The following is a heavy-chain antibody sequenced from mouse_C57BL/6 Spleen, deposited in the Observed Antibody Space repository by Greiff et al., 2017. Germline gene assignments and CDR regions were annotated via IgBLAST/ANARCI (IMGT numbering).Heavy chain of an antibody. CDR1: GYTFTDYY. J-gene: IGHJ4*01. CDR2: IYPGSGNT. Sequence: VQLVESGAELVRPGASVKLSCKASGYTFTDYYINWVKQRPGQGLEWIARIYPGSGNTYYNEKFKGKATLTAEKSSSTAYMQLSSLTSEDSAVYFCAREGSNFYYYAMDYWGQGTSVTVSS. CDR3: AREGSNFYYYAMDY. D-gene: IGHD2-5*01. V-gene: IGHV1-76*01.